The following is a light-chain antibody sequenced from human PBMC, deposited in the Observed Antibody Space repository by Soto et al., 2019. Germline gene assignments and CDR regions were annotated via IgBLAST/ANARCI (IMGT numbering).Light chain of an antibody. Sequence: EIVLTQSPGTLSLSPGERATLSCRASQSVNSNYLGWYQKKPAQAPRLLIYAASSRATGVPDRFSGSGSGTDFTITITRLEPEDFAVYYCQQYGTSPYTFGQGNKLEIK. CDR1: QSVNSNY. CDR3: QQYGTSPYT. CDR2: AAS. J-gene: IGKJ2*01. V-gene: IGKV3-20*01.